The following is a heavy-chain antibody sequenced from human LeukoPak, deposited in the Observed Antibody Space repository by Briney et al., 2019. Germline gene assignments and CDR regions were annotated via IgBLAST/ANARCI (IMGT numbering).Heavy chain of an antibody. V-gene: IGHV3-74*01. D-gene: IGHD3-9*01. CDR3: ARAQGFGDWFYFDY. Sequence: GGSLRLSCAASGFTFSSYWMHWVRQAPGKGLVWVSRINSDGSSTIYADSVKGRFTISRDNAKNSLYLQMNSLRAEDTAVYYCARAQGFGDWFYFDYWGQGTLVTVSS. CDR1: GFTFSSYW. J-gene: IGHJ4*02. CDR2: INSDGSST.